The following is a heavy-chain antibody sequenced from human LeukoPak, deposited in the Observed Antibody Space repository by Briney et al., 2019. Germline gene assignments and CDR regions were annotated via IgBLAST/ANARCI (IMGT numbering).Heavy chain of an antibody. D-gene: IGHD3-22*01. CDR2: IWYDGSDK. J-gene: IGHJ4*02. CDR3: ARELPPVVNFYFDS. CDR1: GFTFSSYG. V-gene: IGHV3-33*01. Sequence: GGSLRLSCEASGFTFSSYGMHWVRQAPGKGLEWVAVIWYDGSDKYYADSVKGRFSISRDNSKNTLYLRMNSLRAEDTAVYYCARELPPVVNFYFDSWGQGTLVTVSS.